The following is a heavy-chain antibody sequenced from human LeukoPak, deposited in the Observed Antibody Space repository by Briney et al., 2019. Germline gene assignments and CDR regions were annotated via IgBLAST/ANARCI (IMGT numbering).Heavy chain of an antibody. D-gene: IGHD5-18*01. CDR3: ATLAGYSYGPDFDY. Sequence: SETLSLTCTVSGGSMSSYYWSWIRQPPGKGLEWIGYIYTSGSTNYNPSLKSRVTISVDTSKNQFSLKLSSVTAADTAVYYCATLAGYSYGPDFDYWGQGTLVTVSS. J-gene: IGHJ4*02. CDR1: GGSMSSYY. V-gene: IGHV4-4*09. CDR2: IYTSGST.